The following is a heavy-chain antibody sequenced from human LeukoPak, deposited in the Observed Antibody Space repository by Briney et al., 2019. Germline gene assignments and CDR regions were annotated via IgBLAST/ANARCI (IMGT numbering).Heavy chain of an antibody. CDR1: GFIISSNY. D-gene: IGHD3-22*01. CDR2: IYSGGST. J-gene: IGHJ6*03. CDR3: ARVLGYDSIGYHSDYMDV. V-gene: IGHV3-53*01. Sequence: PGGSLRLSCAGSGFIISSNYMTWDGQAQGKGLEGVSVIYSGGSTYDQDSVKGGITISRDNSKNTVYLQMNSLRAEDPAVYYCARVLGYDSIGYHSDYMDVWGKGTTLTVSS.